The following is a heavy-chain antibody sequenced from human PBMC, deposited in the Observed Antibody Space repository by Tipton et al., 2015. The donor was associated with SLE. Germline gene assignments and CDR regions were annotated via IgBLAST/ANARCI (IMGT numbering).Heavy chain of an antibody. D-gene: IGHD3-3*01. J-gene: IGHJ3*02. CDR3: AKDIPFFGVVAPLYI. CDR1: GFTFDDYA. CDR2: ISWNSGSI. Sequence: SLRLSCAASGFTFDDYAMHWVRQAPGKGLEWVSGISWNSGSIGYADSVKGRFTISRDNAKNSLYLQMNSLRAEDTALYYCAKDIPFFGVVAPLYIWGQGTMVTVSS. V-gene: IGHV3-9*01.